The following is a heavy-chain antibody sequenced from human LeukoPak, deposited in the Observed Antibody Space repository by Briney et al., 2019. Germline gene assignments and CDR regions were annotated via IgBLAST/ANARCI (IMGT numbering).Heavy chain of an antibody. CDR2: IPYDGSNK. J-gene: IGHJ4*02. D-gene: IGHD3-22*01. Sequence: PGGSLRLSCAASGFTFSSYGMHWVRQAPGKGLEWVAVIPYDGSNKYYADSVKGRFTISRDNSKNTLYLQMNSLRAEDTAVYYCAKELYPPSSYYYDSSLDYWGQGTLVTVSS. V-gene: IGHV3-30*18. CDR1: GFTFSSYG. CDR3: AKELYPPSSYYYDSSLDY.